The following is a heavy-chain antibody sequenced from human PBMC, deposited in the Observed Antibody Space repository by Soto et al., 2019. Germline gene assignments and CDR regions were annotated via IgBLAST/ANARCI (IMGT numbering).Heavy chain of an antibody. Sequence: NPSETLSLTCAVSGGSISSGGYSWSWIRQPPGKGLEWIGYIYHSGSTYYNPSLKSRVTISVDRSKNQFSLKLSSVTAADTAVYYCARVPGDVWSGYYSWFDPWGQGTLVTVAS. D-gene: IGHD3-3*01. CDR3: ARVPGDVWSGYYSWFDP. V-gene: IGHV4-30-2*01. J-gene: IGHJ5*02. CDR1: GGSISSGGYS. CDR2: IYHSGST.